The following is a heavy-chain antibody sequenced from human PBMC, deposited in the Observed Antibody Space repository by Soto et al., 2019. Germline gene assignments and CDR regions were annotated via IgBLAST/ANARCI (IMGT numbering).Heavy chain of an antibody. Sequence: SETLSLTCTVSGGSISSGGYYWSWIRQHPGKGLEWIGYIYYSGSTYYNPSLKSRVTISVDTSKNQFSLKLSSVTAADTAVYYCERVGSGDSHNAFDIWGQGTMVTV. CDR2: IYYSGST. V-gene: IGHV4-31*03. CDR3: ERVGSGDSHNAFDI. D-gene: IGHD3-10*01. CDR1: GGSISSGGYY. J-gene: IGHJ3*02.